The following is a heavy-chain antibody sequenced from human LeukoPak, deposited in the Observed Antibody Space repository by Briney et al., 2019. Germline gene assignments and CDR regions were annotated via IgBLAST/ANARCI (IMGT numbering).Heavy chain of an antibody. J-gene: IGHJ4*02. CDR3: ASSVSYYGSGRPNGY. CDR2: ISGDGGST. CDR1: GFTFDDYA. Sequence: GGSLRLSCAASGFTFDDYAMHWVRQAPGKGLEWVSLISGDGGSTYYADSVKGRFTISRDNSKNSLYLQMNSLRTEDTALYYCASSVSYYGSGRPNGYWGQGTLVTVSS. D-gene: IGHD3-10*01. V-gene: IGHV3-43*02.